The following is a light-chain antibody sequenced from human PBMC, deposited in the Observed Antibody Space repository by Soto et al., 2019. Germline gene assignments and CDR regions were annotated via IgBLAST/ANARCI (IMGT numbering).Light chain of an antibody. CDR1: QSISTY. J-gene: IGKJ2*01. V-gene: IGKV1-39*01. CDR3: QQSYSSPYT. Sequence: DIQVTQSPSSLSASVGDRVTISCRASQSISTYLNWYQHKPGKAPKLLIHAASSLRSGVPPRFSGSGSGTDFTLTISSLQPEDFATYHCQQSYSSPYTFGQGTKVDIK. CDR2: AAS.